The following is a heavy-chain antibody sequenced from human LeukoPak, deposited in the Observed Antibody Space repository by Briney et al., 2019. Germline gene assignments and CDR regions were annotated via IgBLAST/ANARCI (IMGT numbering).Heavy chain of an antibody. D-gene: IGHD2-21*02. J-gene: IGHJ6*02. CDR2: ISYDGSNK. V-gene: IGHV3-30*04. CDR3: ARDMVVTRPYGMDV. Sequence: GRSLRLSCAASGFTFSSYTMHWVRQAPGKGLEWVAVISYDGSNKYYADSVKGRFTISRDNSKNTLYLQMNSLRAEDTAVYYCARDMVVTRPYGMDVWGQGTLVTVSS. CDR1: GFTFSSYT.